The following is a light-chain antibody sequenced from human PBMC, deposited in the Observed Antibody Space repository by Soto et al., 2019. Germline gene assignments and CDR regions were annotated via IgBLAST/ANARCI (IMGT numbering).Light chain of an antibody. CDR2: GAS. CDR3: QQYGSSPYT. CDR1: QSVSSSY. Sequence: EIVLTQSPGTLSLSPGERATLSCRAGQSVSSSYLAWYQQKPGQAPRLLIDGASSMATGIPDRFSGSGSGTDFTLTISRLEPEDFAVYYCQQYGSSPYTFGQGTKLEIK. V-gene: IGKV3-20*01. J-gene: IGKJ2*01.